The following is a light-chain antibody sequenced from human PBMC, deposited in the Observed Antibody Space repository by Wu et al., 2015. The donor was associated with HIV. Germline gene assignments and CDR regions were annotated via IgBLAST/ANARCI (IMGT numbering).Light chain of an antibody. V-gene: IGKV1-39*01. CDR1: QSISTL. Sequence: DIQMTQSPSTLSASVGDRVTITCRASQSISTLLHWYQQTPGKAPRLLIYGASNLQGGVPSRFSGGGSGTDFTLTIRSLEPEDFATYDCQQSYSDFLTFGGGTRVEVK. CDR3: QQSYSDFLT. J-gene: IGKJ4*01. CDR2: GAS.